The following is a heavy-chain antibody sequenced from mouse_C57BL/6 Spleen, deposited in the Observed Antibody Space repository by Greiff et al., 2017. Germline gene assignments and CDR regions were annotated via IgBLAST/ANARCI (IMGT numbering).Heavy chain of an antibody. V-gene: IGHV14-4*01. CDR3: TAKGGFGD. J-gene: IGHJ2*01. CDR1: GFNIKDDY. CDR2: IDPENGDT. Sequence: EVQLQQSGAELVRPGASVKLSCTASGFNIKDDYMHWVKQRPEQGLEWIGWIDPENGDTEYASKFQGKATITADTSSNTAYLQLSSLPSEDTAVYYCTAKGGFGDWGQGTTLTVSS.